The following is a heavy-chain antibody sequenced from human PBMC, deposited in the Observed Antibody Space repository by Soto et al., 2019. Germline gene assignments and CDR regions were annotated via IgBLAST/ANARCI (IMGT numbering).Heavy chain of an antibody. J-gene: IGHJ6*02. CDR1: GGTFSSYA. CDR2: IIPIFGTA. Sequence: QVQLVQSGAEVKKPGSSVKVSCKASGGTFSSYAISWVRQAPGQGLEWMGGIIPIFGTANYAQKFQGRVTITADESTSTAYMELSSLRSEDTAVYYCARDSDKGALWGVYYYGMDVWGQGTTVTVSS. D-gene: IGHD3-16*01. CDR3: ARDSDKGALWGVYYYGMDV. V-gene: IGHV1-69*01.